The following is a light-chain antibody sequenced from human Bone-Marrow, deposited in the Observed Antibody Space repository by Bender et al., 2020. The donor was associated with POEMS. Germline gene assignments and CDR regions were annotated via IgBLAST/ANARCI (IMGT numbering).Light chain of an antibody. CDR3: AAWEDSLNGWV. V-gene: IGLV1-44*01. J-gene: IGLJ3*02. CDR1: RSNIGFNF. Sequence: QSVLTQPPSASETPGQTVTISCSGSRSNIGFNFVYWYQQLPGTAPKLLIYINNQRPSGVPDRFSGSKSGTSASLAISGLQSEDEADYYCAAWEDSLNGWVFGGGTKLTVL. CDR2: INN.